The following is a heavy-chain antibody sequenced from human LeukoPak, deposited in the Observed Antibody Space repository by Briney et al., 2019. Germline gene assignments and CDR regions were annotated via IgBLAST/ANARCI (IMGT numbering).Heavy chain of an antibody. CDR3: ARGVGYCSSTSCYATNFDY. Sequence: SETLSLTCAVSGYSISSGYYWGWIRQPPGTGLEWIGSIYHSGSTYYNPSLKSRVTISVDTSKNQFSLKLSSVTAADTAVYYCARGVGYCSSTSCYATNFDYWGQGTLVIVSS. CDR1: GYSISSGYY. D-gene: IGHD2-2*01. J-gene: IGHJ4*02. CDR2: IYHSGST. V-gene: IGHV4-38-2*01.